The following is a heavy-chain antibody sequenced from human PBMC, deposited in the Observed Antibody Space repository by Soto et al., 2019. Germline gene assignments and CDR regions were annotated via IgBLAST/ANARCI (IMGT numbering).Heavy chain of an antibody. J-gene: IGHJ3*02. D-gene: IGHD3-9*01. CDR3: ASFFKPFYDILTGYPPNDAFDI. V-gene: IGHV1-2*04. Sequence: GASVKVSCKASGYTFTGYYMHWVRQAPGQGLEWMGWINPNSGGTNYAQKFQGWVTMTRDTSISTAYMELSRLRSDDTAVYYCASFFKPFYDILTGYPPNDAFDIWGKGKMVTV. CDR2: INPNSGGT. CDR1: GYTFTGYY.